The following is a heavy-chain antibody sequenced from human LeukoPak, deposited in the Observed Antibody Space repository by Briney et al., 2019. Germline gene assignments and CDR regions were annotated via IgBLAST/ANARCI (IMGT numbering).Heavy chain of an antibody. CDR1: GXTFCRYS. J-gene: IGHJ4*02. D-gene: IGHD1-14*01. CDR2: ISSSSSYI. CDR3: ARDTPGFDY. Sequence: PGGSLRLSCAPSGXTFCRYSMNWVPQAPGRGLEWVSSISSSSSYIYYADSVKGRFTISRDNAKNSLYLQMNSLRAEDTAVYYCARDTPGFDYWGQGTLVTVSS. V-gene: IGHV3-21*01.